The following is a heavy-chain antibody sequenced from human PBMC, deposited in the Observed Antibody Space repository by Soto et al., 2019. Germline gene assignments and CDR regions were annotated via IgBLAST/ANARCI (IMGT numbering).Heavy chain of an antibody. CDR2: IWYDGSNK. J-gene: IGHJ4*02. D-gene: IGHD5-18*01. Sequence: QVQLVESGGGVVQPGRSLRLSCAASGFTFSSDGMHWVRQAPDKGLEWVAVIWYDGSNKYYADSVKGRFTISRDNSKNTLYLQMNSLRAEDTAVYYCAREFRAMALDYWGQGTLVTVSS. V-gene: IGHV3-33*01. CDR1: GFTFSSDG. CDR3: AREFRAMALDY.